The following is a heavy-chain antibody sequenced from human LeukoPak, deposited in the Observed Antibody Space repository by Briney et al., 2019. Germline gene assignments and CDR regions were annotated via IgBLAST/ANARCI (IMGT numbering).Heavy chain of an antibody. J-gene: IGHJ3*02. CDR2: IYHSGST. D-gene: IGHD3-9*01. Sequence: SETLSLTCTGSGYSISSGYYWGWSRQPPGKGLEWIGSIYHSGSTYYNPSLKSRVTMSVDMSKNQFSLKLSSVTAADTAVYYCARRGKRLRYFDWVDAFDIWGQGTMVTVSS. V-gene: IGHV4-38-2*02. CDR3: ARRGKRLRYFDWVDAFDI. CDR1: GYSISSGYY.